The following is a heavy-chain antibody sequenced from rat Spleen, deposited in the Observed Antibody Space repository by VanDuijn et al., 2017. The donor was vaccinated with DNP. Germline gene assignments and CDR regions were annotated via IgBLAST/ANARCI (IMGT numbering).Heavy chain of an antibody. CDR2: INTDGGNT. D-gene: IGHD1-11*01. J-gene: IGHJ2*01. CDR3: ARGGRSYFDY. Sequence: EVQLVESGGGLVQPGRSLKLSCVASGFTFSRYWMYWIRQAPGKGLEWVAAINTDGGNTYYRDSVKGRFTISRDNAKSSLYLQMNSLRSEDTATYYCARGGRSYFDYWGQGVMVTVSS. CDR1: GFTFSRYW. V-gene: IGHV5-58*01.